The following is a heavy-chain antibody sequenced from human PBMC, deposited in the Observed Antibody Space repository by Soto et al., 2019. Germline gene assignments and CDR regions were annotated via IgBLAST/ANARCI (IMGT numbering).Heavy chain of an antibody. J-gene: IGHJ5*02. CDR3: ARDSGYWSGWFDP. D-gene: IGHD2-15*01. CDR2: IYYSGST. V-gene: IGHV4-59*01. CDR1: GGSISSYY. Sequence: SETLSLTCTVSGGSISSYYWSWIRQPPGKGLEWIGYIYYSGSTNYNPSLKSRVTISVDTSKNQFSLKLSSVTAADTAVYYCARDSGYWSGWFDPWGQGTLVTVSS.